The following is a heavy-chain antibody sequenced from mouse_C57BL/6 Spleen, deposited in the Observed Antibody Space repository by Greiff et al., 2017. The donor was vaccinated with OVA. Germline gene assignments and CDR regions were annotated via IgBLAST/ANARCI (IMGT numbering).Heavy chain of an antibody. D-gene: IGHD1-1*01. V-gene: IGHV1-15*01. Sequence: QVQLMESGAELVRPGASVTLSCKASGYTFTDYEMHWVKQTPVHGLEWIGAIDPETGGTAYNQKFKGKAILTADKASSPAYMELRSLTSEDSAVYYCTRTRSRPYAMDYWGQGTSVTVSS. CDR1: GYTFTDYE. CDR2: IDPETGGT. CDR3: TRTRSRPYAMDY. J-gene: IGHJ4*01.